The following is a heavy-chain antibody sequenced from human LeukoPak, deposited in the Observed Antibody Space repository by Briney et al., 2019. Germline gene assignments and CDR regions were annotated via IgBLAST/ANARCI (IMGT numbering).Heavy chain of an antibody. CDR1: GGTFSSYA. D-gene: IGHD5-24*01. Sequence: SVKVSCKASGGTFSSYAISWVRQAPGQGLEWMGGIIPIFGTANYAQKFQGRVTITADESMSTAYMELSSLRSEDTAVYYCARDAKLSVEMATILPLQWGQGTLVTVSS. J-gene: IGHJ4*02. CDR2: IIPIFGTA. V-gene: IGHV1-69*13. CDR3: ARDAKLSVEMATILPLQ.